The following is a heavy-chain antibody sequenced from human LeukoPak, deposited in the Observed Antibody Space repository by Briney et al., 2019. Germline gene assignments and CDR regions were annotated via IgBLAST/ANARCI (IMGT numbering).Heavy chain of an antibody. J-gene: IGHJ4*02. D-gene: IGHD5-18*01. CDR1: GGTFSSYA. CDR2: IIPIFGTA. Sequence: GSSVKVSYKASGGTFSSYAISWVRQAPGQGLEWMGGIIPIFGTANYAQKFQGRVTITADESTSTAYMELSSLRSEDTAVYYCARGVSPAASAPFDYWGQGTLVTVSS. CDR3: ARGVSPAASAPFDY. V-gene: IGHV1-69*01.